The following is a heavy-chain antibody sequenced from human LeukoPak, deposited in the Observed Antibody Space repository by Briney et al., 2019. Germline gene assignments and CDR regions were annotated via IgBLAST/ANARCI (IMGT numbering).Heavy chain of an antibody. V-gene: IGHV3-30*18. J-gene: IGHJ4*02. CDR2: ISYDGSNK. CDR1: GFTFSSYG. D-gene: IGHD6-19*01. Sequence: GGSLRLSCAASGFTFSSYGMHWVRQAPGKGLEWMAVISYDGSNKYYADSVKGRFTMSRDNSKNTPYLQMNSLRAEDTAVYYCAKGISGSFDYWGQGTLVTVSS. CDR3: AKGISGSFDY.